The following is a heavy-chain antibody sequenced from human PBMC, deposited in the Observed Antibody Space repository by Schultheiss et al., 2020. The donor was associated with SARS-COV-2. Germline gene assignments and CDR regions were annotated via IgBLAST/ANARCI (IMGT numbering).Heavy chain of an antibody. Sequence: SETLSLTCAVSGYSISSGYYWSWIRQPPGKGLEWIGRIYTSGSTYYNPSLKSLVTISVDTSKNQFSLKLSSVTAADTAVYYCASEPPGIAVAGRRGTLLDWGQGTLVTVSS. J-gene: IGHJ4*02. CDR1: GYSISSGYY. V-gene: IGHV4-38-2*01. D-gene: IGHD6-19*01. CDR3: ASEPPGIAVAGRRGTLLD. CDR2: IYTSGST.